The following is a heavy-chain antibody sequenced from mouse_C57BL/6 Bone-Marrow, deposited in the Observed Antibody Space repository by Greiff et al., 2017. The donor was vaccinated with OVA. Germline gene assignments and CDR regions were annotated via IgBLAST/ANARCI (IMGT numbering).Heavy chain of an antibody. V-gene: IGHV10-3*01. J-gene: IGHJ1*03. Sequence: EVQVVESGGGLVQPTGSLKLSCAASGFTFNTYALHWVRQAPGQGLEWVARIRSNSSNYATYYADSVKNRFNISRDDSQSMLYLQMNNLKTEHTAMYYCVRDGYDWYFDVWGTGTTVTVSS. CDR3: VRDGYDWYFDV. CDR2: IRSNSSNYAT. D-gene: IGHD2-2*01. CDR1: GFTFNTYA.